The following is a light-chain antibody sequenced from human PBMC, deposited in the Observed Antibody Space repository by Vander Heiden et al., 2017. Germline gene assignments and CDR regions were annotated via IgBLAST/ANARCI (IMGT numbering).Light chain of an antibody. V-gene: IGKV3-20*01. J-gene: IGKJ4*01. CDR3: QQYGSSPPLT. Sequence: EIVSTQSPGTLSLSPGERATLSCRASQSINNNYLAWYQQKPGQSPSLLIYGASSRATGIPDRFSGSGSGTDFTLTISRLEPEDFAVYYCQQYGSSPPLTFGGGTKVEIK. CDR1: QSINNNY. CDR2: GAS.